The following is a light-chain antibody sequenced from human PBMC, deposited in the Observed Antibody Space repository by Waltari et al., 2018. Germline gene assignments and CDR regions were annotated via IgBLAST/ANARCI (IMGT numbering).Light chain of an antibody. CDR2: DVT. Sequence: QSALTQPASVSGSPGQSITISCTGTSSDVGGCHYVSWYQQHPGKAPKLVLFDVTKRPSGVSNRFAGSKSGNTASLTISGLQAEDEADYYCCSSTGSSTRVFGGGTKLTVL. J-gene: IGLJ3*02. CDR1: SSDVGGCHY. V-gene: IGLV2-14*01. CDR3: CSSTGSSTRV.